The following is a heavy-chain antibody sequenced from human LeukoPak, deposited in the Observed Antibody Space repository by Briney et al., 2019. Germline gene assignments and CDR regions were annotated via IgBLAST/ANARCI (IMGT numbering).Heavy chain of an antibody. CDR2: INHSGST. J-gene: IGHJ5*02. D-gene: IGHD1-20*01. V-gene: IGHV4-34*01. CDR1: GGSFSGYY. Sequence: SETLSLTCAVYGGSFSGYYWSWIRQPPGKGLEWIGEINHSGSTNYNPSLKSRVTISVDTSKNQFSLKLSSVTAADTAVYYCARLTGTTGSWFDPWGQGTLVTVSS. CDR3: ARLTGTTGSWFDP.